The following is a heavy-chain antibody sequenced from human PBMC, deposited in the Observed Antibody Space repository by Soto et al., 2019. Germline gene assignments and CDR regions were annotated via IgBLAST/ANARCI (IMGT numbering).Heavy chain of an antibody. J-gene: IGHJ6*03. Sequence: SETLSLTCTVSGGSISSYCWSWIRQPPGKGLEWIGYIYYSGSTNYNPSLKSRVTISVDTSKNQFSLKLSSVTAADTAVYYCAGTYSGYDYTYYYYMDVWGKGTTVTAP. CDR2: IYYSGST. D-gene: IGHD5-12*01. CDR1: GGSISSYC. V-gene: IGHV4-59*08. CDR3: AGTYSGYDYTYYYYMDV.